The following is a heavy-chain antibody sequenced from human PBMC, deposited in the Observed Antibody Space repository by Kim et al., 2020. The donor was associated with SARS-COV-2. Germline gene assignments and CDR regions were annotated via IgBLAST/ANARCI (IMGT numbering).Heavy chain of an antibody. J-gene: IGHJ6*02. V-gene: IGHV4-59*01. CDR3: ARVVGYYYYGMDV. D-gene: IGHD1-26*01. Sequence: NPSLTSRVTISVDTAKNQFSLKLSSVTAADTAVYYCARVVGYYYYGMDVWGQGTTVTVSS.